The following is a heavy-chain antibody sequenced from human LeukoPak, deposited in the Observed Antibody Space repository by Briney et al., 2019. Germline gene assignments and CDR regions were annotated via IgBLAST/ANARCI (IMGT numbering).Heavy chain of an antibody. CDR3: ARDGRLRLNYYYYYGMDV. D-gene: IGHD5-12*01. V-gene: IGHV1-69*04. Sequence: ASVKVSCKASGGTFSSYAISWVRQAPGQGLEWMGRIIPIFGIANYAQKFQGRVTSTADKSTSTAYMELSSLRSEDTAVYYCARDGRLRLNYYYYYGMDVWGQGTTVTVSS. CDR1: GGTFSSYA. CDR2: IIPIFGIA. J-gene: IGHJ6*02.